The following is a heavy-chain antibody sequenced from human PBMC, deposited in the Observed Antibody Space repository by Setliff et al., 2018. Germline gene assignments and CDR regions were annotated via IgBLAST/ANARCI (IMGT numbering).Heavy chain of an antibody. CDR3: LRLVRYCTKIACQATSGDEV. D-gene: IGHD2-8*01. CDR1: GYMFSDYG. Sequence: GASVKVSCKASGYMFSDYGISWVRQAPGQGLEWMGWISPYTGNTFYAPNFEGRVSLTTDTSTSTAYMELRSLRSDDTAVYYCLRLVRYCTKIACQATSGDEVWGLGTLVTVSS. V-gene: IGHV1-18*01. J-gene: IGHJ4*02. CDR2: ISPYTGNT.